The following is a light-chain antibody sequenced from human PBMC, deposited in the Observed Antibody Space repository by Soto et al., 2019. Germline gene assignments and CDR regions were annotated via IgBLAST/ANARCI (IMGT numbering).Light chain of an antibody. CDR2: EVS. V-gene: IGLV2-14*01. J-gene: IGLJ2*01. Sequence: QSALTQPASVSGSPGQSITISCTGSSSDVGGYNYVSWYQQHPGKAPKIMIYEVSNRPSGVSNRFSGSKSGNTASLTISGLQAEDEADYYCRSHTNSNTRIFGGGTKVTVL. CDR3: RSHTNSNTRI. CDR1: SSDVGGYNY.